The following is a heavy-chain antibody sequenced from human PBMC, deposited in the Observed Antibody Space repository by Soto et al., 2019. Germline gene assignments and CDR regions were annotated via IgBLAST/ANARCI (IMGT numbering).Heavy chain of an antibody. Sequence: PSETLSLTCAVHGGSFSGYYWSWIRQPPGKGLEWIGSIYYTGTTYYNPSLRSRVTISVDMSKSQFSLKLASMTAADTAVYYCARPINHAFDVWGQGTMVTVSS. J-gene: IGHJ3*01. V-gene: IGHV4-34*01. CDR2: IYYTGTT. CDR3: ARPINHAFDV. CDR1: GGSFSGYY.